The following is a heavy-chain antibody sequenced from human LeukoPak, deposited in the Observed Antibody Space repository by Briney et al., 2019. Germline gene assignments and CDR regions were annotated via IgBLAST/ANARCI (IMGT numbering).Heavy chain of an antibody. Sequence: SVKVSCKGSGGTFSSYTISWGRQTPGHRLEWMGGIIPIFGTANTAHNFQRRVTVTTDESTCTAYMELSSLRSEDTAASYCARVRGTYDRIWFDRWGQGSLVSDCS. J-gene: IGHJ5*02. V-gene: IGHV1-69*05. CDR2: IIPIFGTA. CDR1: GGTFSSYT. CDR3: ARVRGTYDRIWFDR. D-gene: IGHD3-16*01.